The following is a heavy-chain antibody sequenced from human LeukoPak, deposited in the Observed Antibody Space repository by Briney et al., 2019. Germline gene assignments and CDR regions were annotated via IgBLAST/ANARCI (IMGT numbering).Heavy chain of an antibody. CDR3: AREDDYGADRYFDY. CDR2: ISSSSSYI. Sequence: GGSLRLSCAASGFTFSSYSMNWVRQAPGKGLEWVSSISSSSSYIYYADSVKGRFTISRDNSKNTLYLQMNSLRAEDTAVYYCAREDDYGADRYFDYWGQGTLVTVSS. CDR1: GFTFSSYS. V-gene: IGHV3-21*01. D-gene: IGHD4-17*01. J-gene: IGHJ4*02.